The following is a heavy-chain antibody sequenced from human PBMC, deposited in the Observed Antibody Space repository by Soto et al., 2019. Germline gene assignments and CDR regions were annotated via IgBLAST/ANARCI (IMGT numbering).Heavy chain of an antibody. Sequence: GSLRLSCAASGFTFSGSAMHWVRQASGKGLEWVGRIRSKANSYATAYAASVKGRFSISRDDSKNTAYLQMNSLKTEDTAVYYCTRQRAVAGTFYYYYMDVWGKGTTVTVSS. CDR3: TRQRAVAGTFYYYYMDV. J-gene: IGHJ6*03. CDR2: IRSKANSYAT. CDR1: GFTFSGSA. D-gene: IGHD6-19*01. V-gene: IGHV3-73*01.